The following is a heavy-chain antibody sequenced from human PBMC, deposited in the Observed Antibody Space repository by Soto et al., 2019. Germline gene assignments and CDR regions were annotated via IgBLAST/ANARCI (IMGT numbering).Heavy chain of an antibody. J-gene: IGHJ6*02. V-gene: IGHV4-59*01. CDR2: IYYSGST. D-gene: IGHD3-3*02. Sequence: SETLSLPCTVSGGSISSYYWSWIRQPPGKGLEWIGYIYYSGSTNYNPSLKSRVTISVDTSKNQFSLKLSSVTAADTAVYYCARSIRRDGYNKGDYYYYYGMDVWGQGTTVTVSS. CDR1: GGSISSYY. CDR3: ARSIRRDGYNKGDYYYYYGMDV.